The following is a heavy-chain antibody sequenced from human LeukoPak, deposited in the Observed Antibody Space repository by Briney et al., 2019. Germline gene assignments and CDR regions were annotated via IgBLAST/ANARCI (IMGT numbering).Heavy chain of an antibody. CDR2: INPSGGST. Sequence: GASVKVSCKASGYTFTSYYMHWVRQAPGQGLEWMGIINPSGGSTLYAQKFQGRVTMTRDMPTTTDYMELSSLRSEDTAVYYCARDNSVGDIAWWFDPWGQGTLVTVSS. J-gene: IGHJ5*02. V-gene: IGHV1-46*01. CDR1: GYTFTSYY. D-gene: IGHD3-16*02. CDR3: ARDNSVGDIAWWFDP.